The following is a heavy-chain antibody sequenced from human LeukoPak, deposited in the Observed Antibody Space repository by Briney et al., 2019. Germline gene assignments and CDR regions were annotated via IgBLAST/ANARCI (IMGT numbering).Heavy chain of an antibody. CDR1: GGSISSSSYY. V-gene: IGHV4-39*06. CDR2: VHRRGSP. CDR3: AREILGGFNPGAY. Sequence: PSETLSLTCTVSGGSISSSSYYWRWVRQPPGKGLEWIGGVHRRGSPSYNPSLQSRVTISIERSRNQIVLELSSVTAADTAVYYCAREILGGFNPGAYWGQGTLVTVSS. J-gene: IGHJ4*02. D-gene: IGHD1-14*01.